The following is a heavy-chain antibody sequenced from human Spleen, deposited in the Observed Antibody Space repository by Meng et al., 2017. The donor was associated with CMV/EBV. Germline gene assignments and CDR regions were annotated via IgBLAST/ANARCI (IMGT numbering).Heavy chain of an antibody. D-gene: IGHD2-2*01. Sequence: EVQLVESGGGLVKPGGSLRLSCAASGFTFSSYSMNWVRQAPGKGLEWVSSISSSSSYIYYADSVKGRFTISRDNAKNSLYLHMNSLRAEDTAVYYCARFGYQQLFDYWGQGTLVTVSS. CDR1: GFTFSSYS. V-gene: IGHV3-21*01. J-gene: IGHJ4*02. CDR2: ISSSSSYI. CDR3: ARFGYQQLFDY.